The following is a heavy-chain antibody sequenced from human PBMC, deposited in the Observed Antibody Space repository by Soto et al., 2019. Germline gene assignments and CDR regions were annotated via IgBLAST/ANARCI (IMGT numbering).Heavy chain of an antibody. J-gene: IGHJ4*02. CDR3: ARGYCSSTSCYEFDY. Sequence: SETLSLTCTVSGGSINNYYWSWIRQPPGKGLEWIGSIYYSGNTNYSPSLKSRVTISVDTSKKQFSLKLTSVAAADTAMYYCARGYCSSTSCYEFDYWGQGTLVTVSS. D-gene: IGHD2-2*01. CDR1: GGSINNYY. CDR2: IYYSGNT. V-gene: IGHV4-59*01.